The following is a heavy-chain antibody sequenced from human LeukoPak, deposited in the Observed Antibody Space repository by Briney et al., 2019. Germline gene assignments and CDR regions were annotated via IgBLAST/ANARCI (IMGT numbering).Heavy chain of an antibody. J-gene: IGHJ5*02. V-gene: IGHV4-59*01. CDR3: ARAGTILGFDP. D-gene: IGHD3-9*01. CDR1: GGSISGYY. CDR2: IYYSGST. Sequence: SETLSLTCTVSGGSISGYYWSWIRQPPGRGLEWIGYIYYSGSTNYNPSPKSRVTISVDTSKNQFSLKLSSVTAADTAVYYRARAGTILGFDPWGQGTLVTVSS.